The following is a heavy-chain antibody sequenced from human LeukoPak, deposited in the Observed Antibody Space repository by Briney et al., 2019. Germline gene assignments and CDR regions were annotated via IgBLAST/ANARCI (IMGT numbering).Heavy chain of an antibody. J-gene: IGHJ4*02. CDR3: VPKRDGFNYY. D-gene: IGHD5-24*01. CDR1: GGSISSSSYY. CDR2: IYYSGST. Sequence: PSETLSLTCTVSGGSISSSSYYWGWIRQPPGKGLEWIGSIYYSGSTYYNPSLKSRVTISIDTSKNQFSLKLNSVTAADTAVYYCVPKRDGFNYYWGQGTLVTVSS. V-gene: IGHV4-39*07.